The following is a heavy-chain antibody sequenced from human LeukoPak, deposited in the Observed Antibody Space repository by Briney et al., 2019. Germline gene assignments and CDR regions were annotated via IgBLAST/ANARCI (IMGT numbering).Heavy chain of an antibody. CDR1: GFTFSSYD. J-gene: IGHJ4*02. Sequence: PGRSLRLSCVASGFTFSSYDMHWVRQAPGKGLEWVAVIWYDGSNKYYADSVKGRFTISRDDSRNTLYLQMNSLRAEDTAVYYCARGYGGQDYFDYWGQGTLVTVSS. CDR3: ARGYGGQDYFDY. D-gene: IGHD4-23*01. V-gene: IGHV3-33*01. CDR2: IWYDGSNK.